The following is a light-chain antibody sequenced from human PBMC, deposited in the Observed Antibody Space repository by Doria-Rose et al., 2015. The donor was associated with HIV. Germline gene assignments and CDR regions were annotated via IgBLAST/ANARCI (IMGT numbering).Light chain of an antibody. V-gene: IGKV1-5*03. CDR1: QTISTS. Sequence: MTQSPSTLSASVGDRVTITCRASQTISTSLAWYQQKPGKVPKLLIFQASSLDSGVPSRFSGSGSGTEFTLTISSLQPEDFAVYYCQHYGSSPRTFGQGTKLEIK. J-gene: IGKJ2*01. CDR3: QHYGSSPRT. CDR2: QAS.